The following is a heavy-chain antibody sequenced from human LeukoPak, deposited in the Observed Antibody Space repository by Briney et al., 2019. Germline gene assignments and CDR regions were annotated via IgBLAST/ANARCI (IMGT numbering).Heavy chain of an antibody. CDR3: ARVGYDSSGSYGGY. CDR1: GYSISSGYY. V-gene: IGHV4-38-2*02. D-gene: IGHD3-22*01. J-gene: IGHJ4*02. Sequence: SETLSLTCTVSGYSISSGYYWGWIRQPPGKWLEWIGSIYHRGSTYYNPSLKSRVTISVDTSKNQFSLKLSSVTAADTAVYYCARVGYDSSGSYGGYWGQGTLVTVSS. CDR2: IYHRGST.